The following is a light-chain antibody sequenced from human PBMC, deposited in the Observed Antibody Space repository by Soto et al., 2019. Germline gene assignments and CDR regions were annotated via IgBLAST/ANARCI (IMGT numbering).Light chain of an antibody. CDR1: QSISVW. CDR3: KQYNSYST. J-gene: IGKJ1*01. Sequence: DIQITQSPSTLSASVGDRVTITCRASQSISVWLAWYQQKAGKAPKFLMYKASSLESGVPSRFSGSGSGTEFTLTISSLQPEDFASYYCKQYNSYSTFGQGTKVDIK. CDR2: KAS. V-gene: IGKV1-5*03.